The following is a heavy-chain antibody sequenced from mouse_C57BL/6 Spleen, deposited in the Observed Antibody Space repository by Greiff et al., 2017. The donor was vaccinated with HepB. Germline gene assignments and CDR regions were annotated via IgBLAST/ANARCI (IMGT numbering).Heavy chain of an antibody. CDR1: GFTFSSYT. CDR2: ISGGGGNT. Sequence: EVKLMESGGGLVKPGGSLKLSCAASGFTFSSYTVSWVRQTPEKRLEWVATISGGGGNTYYPDSVKGRFTISRDNAKNTLYLQMSSLRSEDTALYYCASPYYYGSSSHWYFDVWGTGTTVTVSS. CDR3: ASPYYYGSSSHWYFDV. V-gene: IGHV5-9*01. D-gene: IGHD1-1*01. J-gene: IGHJ1*03.